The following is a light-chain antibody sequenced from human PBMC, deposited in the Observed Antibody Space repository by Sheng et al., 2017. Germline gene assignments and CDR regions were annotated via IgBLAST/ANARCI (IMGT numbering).Light chain of an antibody. CDR2: DAS. CDR1: QTINSNF. CDR3: QQRSNWLWT. J-gene: IGKJ1*01. V-gene: IGKV3D-20*02. Sequence: EVVLTQSPGTLSLSPGDRATLSCRASQTINSNFLAWYQQKPGQAPRLLIYDASNRATGIPARFSGSGSGTDFTLTISSLEPEDFAVYYCQQRSNWLWTFGQGTKVEIK.